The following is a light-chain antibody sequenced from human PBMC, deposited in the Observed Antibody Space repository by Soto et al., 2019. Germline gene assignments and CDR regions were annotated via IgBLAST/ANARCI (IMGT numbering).Light chain of an antibody. V-gene: IGLV1-40*01. J-gene: IGLJ2*01. CDR3: QSYDSSLTCVV. CDR1: TSNIGAGYG. CDR2: GNS. Sequence: QSVLTQPPSVSGAPGQRVTISCTGSTSNIGAGYGVHWYQHLPGTAPKLLMYGNSIRPSGVPDRFSGSKSGTSASLAIAGLQAYDEAHYYCQSYDSSLTCVVFGGGTKLTVL.